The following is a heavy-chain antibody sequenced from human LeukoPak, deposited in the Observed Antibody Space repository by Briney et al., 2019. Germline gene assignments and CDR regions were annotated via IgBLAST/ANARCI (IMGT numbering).Heavy chain of an antibody. D-gene: IGHD3-3*02. Sequence: SETLSLTCAVYGGSFSGYYWSWIRQPPGKGLEWIGEINHSGSTNYNPSLKSRVTISVDTSKNQFSLRLSSVTAADTAVYYCARDRIRGAFDIWGQGTMVTVSS. V-gene: IGHV4-34*01. CDR1: GGSFSGYY. J-gene: IGHJ3*02. CDR3: ARDRIRGAFDI. CDR2: INHSGST.